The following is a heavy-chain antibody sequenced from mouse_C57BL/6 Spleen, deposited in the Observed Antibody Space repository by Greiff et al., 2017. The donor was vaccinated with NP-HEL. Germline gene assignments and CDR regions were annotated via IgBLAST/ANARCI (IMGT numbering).Heavy chain of an antibody. V-gene: IGHV5-17*01. CDR2: ISSGSSTI. D-gene: IGHD2-3*01. Sequence: EVMLVESGGGLVKPGGSLKLSCAASGFTFSDYGMHWVRQAPEKGLGWVAYISSGSSTIYYADTVKGRFTISRDNAKNTLFLQMTSLRSEDTAMYYCARNDGFPHYYFDYWGQGTTLTVSS. J-gene: IGHJ2*01. CDR1: GFTFSDYG. CDR3: ARNDGFPHYYFDY.